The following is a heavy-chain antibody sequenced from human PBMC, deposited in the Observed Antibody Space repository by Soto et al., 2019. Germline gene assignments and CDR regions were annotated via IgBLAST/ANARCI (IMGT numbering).Heavy chain of an antibody. CDR3: ARHKKYYDILTGYDGIYNWFDP. Sequence: SETLSLTCTVSGGSISSSSYYWGWIRQPPGKGLEWIGSIYYSGSTYYNPSLKSRVTISVDTSKNHFSLKLSSVTAADTAVYYCARHKKYYDILTGYDGIYNWFDPWGQGTLVTVSS. D-gene: IGHD3-9*01. CDR1: GGSISSSSYY. V-gene: IGHV4-39*01. J-gene: IGHJ5*02. CDR2: IYYSGST.